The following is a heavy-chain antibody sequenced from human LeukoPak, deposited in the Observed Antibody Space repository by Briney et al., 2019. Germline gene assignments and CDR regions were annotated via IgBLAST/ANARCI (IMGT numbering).Heavy chain of an antibody. Sequence: SVKVPCKASGGTFSSYAISWVRQAPGQGLEWMGGIIPIFGTANYAQKFQGRVTITADESTSTAYMELSSLRSEDTAVYYCARSKYGSGKANDYWGQGTLVTVSS. J-gene: IGHJ4*02. CDR3: ARSKYGSGKANDY. D-gene: IGHD3-10*01. CDR1: GGTFSSYA. V-gene: IGHV1-69*13. CDR2: IIPIFGTA.